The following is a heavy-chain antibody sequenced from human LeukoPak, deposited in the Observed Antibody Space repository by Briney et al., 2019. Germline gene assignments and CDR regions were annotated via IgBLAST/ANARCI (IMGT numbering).Heavy chain of an antibody. Sequence: GGSLRLSCATSGFTFSSYAMDWVRQAPGKGLEWVSSISSSGNYKYYADSVWGRFTISRDDANNSLSLQMNSLRAEDTAVYFCARYNSAWKTDDYWGQGTLVTVSS. CDR2: ISSSGNYK. CDR3: ARYNSAWKTDDY. J-gene: IGHJ4*02. V-gene: IGHV3-21*04. D-gene: IGHD6-19*01. CDR1: GFTFSSYA.